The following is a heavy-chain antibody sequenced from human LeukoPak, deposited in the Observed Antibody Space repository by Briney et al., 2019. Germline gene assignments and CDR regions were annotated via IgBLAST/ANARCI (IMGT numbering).Heavy chain of an antibody. CDR2: IYHSGST. CDR1: GYSISSGYY. D-gene: IGHD3-3*01. Sequence: PSVTLSLTCAVSGYSISSGYYWGWIRQPPGKGLGWIGRIYHSGSTYYNPSLKSRVTISVDTSKNQFSLKLSSVTAADTAVYYCAGAGDFWSGYYADFDYWGQGTLVTVSS. V-gene: IGHV4-38-2*01. J-gene: IGHJ4*02. CDR3: AGAGDFWSGYYADFDY.